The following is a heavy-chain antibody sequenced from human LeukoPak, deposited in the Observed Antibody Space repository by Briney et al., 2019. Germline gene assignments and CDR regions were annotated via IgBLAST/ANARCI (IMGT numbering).Heavy chain of an antibody. V-gene: IGHV1-18*01. CDR2: ISAYNGNT. J-gene: IGHJ6*02. Sequence: ASVKVSCKASGYTFTSYGISWVRQAPGQVLEWMGWISAYNGNTNYAQKLQGRVTMTTDTSTSTAYMELRSLRSDDTAVYYCARDWWELPPPPIYYYYGMDVWGQGTTVTVSS. D-gene: IGHD1-26*01. CDR1: GYTFTSYG. CDR3: ARDWWELPPPPIYYYYGMDV.